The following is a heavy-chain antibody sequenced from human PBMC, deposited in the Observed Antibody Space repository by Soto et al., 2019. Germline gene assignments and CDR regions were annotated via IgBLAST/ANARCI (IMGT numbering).Heavy chain of an antibody. CDR2: IYYSGST. CDR3: ARELFGRSVWFDP. CDR1: GGSISSYY. J-gene: IGHJ5*02. D-gene: IGHD3-10*01. Sequence: QVQLQESGPGLVKPSETLSLTCTVSGGSISSYYWSWIRQPPGKGLEWIGYIYYSGSTNYNPSLQSRATISVETSKNQFSLKLSSVTAADTAVYYCARELFGRSVWFDPWGQGTLVTVSS. V-gene: IGHV4-59*01.